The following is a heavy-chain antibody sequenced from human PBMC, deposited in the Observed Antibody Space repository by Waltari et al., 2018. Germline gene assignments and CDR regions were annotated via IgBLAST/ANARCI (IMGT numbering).Heavy chain of an antibody. D-gene: IGHD7-27*01. CDR2: IKSQKEGAIT. V-gene: IGHV3-15*01. J-gene: IGHJ4*01. CDR3: TTLDAPWGG. Sequence: EVQMVESGGGSMKPGDSLRLSCVASGFTFTPAWLTWVRQAPGKGVGWLGRIKSQKEGAITYFAASVRGRFSISRDDSQNMVFLQMNNLITEDTAVYYCTTLDAPWGGWGHGTLVTVSS. CDR1: GFTFTPAW.